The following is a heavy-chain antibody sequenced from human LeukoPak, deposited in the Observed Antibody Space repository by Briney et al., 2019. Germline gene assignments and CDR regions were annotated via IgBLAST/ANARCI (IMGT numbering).Heavy chain of an antibody. V-gene: IGHV1-69*05. Sequence: ASVKVSCKASGGTFSSYAISWVRQAPGQGLEWMGGIIPIFGTANYAQKFQGGVTITTDESTSTAYMELSSLRSEDTAVYYCASRRELHHPFDYWGQGTLATVSS. D-gene: IGHD1-26*01. CDR1: GGTFSSYA. J-gene: IGHJ4*02. CDR2: IIPIFGTA. CDR3: ASRRELHHPFDY.